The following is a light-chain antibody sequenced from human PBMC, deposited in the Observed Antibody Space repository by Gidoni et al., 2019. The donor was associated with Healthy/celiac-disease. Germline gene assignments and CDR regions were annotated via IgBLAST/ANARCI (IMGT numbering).Light chain of an antibody. V-gene: IGKV1-39*01. CDR2: SAS. J-gene: IGKJ1*01. CDR3: QQSYSNPQT. Sequence: DIQMTQSPSSLSASVGDRVTITCRASQSISSYLNWYQQKPGKAPKLLIYSASSLQSGVPSRFSGSGSGTDFTLTISSLQPEDFATYYCQQSYSNPQTFXXXTKVEIK. CDR1: QSISSY.